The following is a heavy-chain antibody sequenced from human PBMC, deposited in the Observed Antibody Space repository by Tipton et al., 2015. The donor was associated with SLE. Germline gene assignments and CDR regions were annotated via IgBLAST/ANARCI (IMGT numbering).Heavy chain of an antibody. J-gene: IGHJ6*02. Sequence: QLVQSGAEVKKPGASVKVSCKASGYTFTSYGISWVRQAPGQGLEWMGWISAYNGNTNYAQKLQGRVTMTTDTSTSTAYMELRSLRSDDTAVYYCVRDYDRLRYYYYYYGMDVWGQGTTVTVSS. V-gene: IGHV1-18*01. CDR3: VRDYDRLRYYYYYYGMDV. CDR1: GYTFTSYG. CDR2: ISAYNGNT. D-gene: IGHD4-17*01.